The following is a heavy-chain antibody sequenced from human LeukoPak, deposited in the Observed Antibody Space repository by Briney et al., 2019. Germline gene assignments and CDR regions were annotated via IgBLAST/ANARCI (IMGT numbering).Heavy chain of an antibody. CDR3: ATATTVTGPLDAFDI. Sequence: ASVKISCKVSGYTFTDYYMHWVQQAPGKGLEWMGLVDPGDGETIYAEKFQGRVTITADTSTDTAYMELSSLRSEDTAVYYCATATTVTGPLDAFDIWGQGTMVTVSS. D-gene: IGHD4-11*01. CDR1: GYTFTDYY. V-gene: IGHV1-69-2*01. CDR2: VDPGDGET. J-gene: IGHJ3*02.